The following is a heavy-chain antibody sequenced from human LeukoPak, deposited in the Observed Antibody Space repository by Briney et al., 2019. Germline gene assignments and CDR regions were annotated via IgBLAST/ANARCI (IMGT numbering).Heavy chain of an antibody. V-gene: IGHV3-15*01. CDR3: TTNNGDY. CDR1: GFTFSNAW. CDR2: IKSKTDRGTT. Sequence: GGSLRLSCAASGFTFSNAWMSWVRQAPGKGLEWVGRIKSKTDRGTTDYAAPVKGRFTISRDDSKNTLYLQMNSLKTEDTAVYYCTTNNGDYWGQGTLVTVSS. J-gene: IGHJ4*02. D-gene: IGHD1/OR15-1a*01.